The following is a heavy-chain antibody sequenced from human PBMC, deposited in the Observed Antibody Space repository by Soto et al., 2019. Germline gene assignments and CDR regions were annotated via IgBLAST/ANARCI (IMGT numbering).Heavy chain of an antibody. J-gene: IGHJ6*02. V-gene: IGHV1-69*13. D-gene: IGHD6-13*01. CDR3: AREGIAAAGTLSYYGMDV. CDR2: IIPIFGTA. CDR1: GGTFSSYA. Sequence: SVKVSCKASGGTFSSYAISWVRQAPGQGLEWMGGIIPIFGTANYAQKFQGRVTITADESTSTAYMELSSLRSEDTAVYYCAREGIAAAGTLSYYGMDVWGQGTTVTVSS.